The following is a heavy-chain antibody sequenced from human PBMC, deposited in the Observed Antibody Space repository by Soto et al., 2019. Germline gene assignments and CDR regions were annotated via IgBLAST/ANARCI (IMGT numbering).Heavy chain of an antibody. V-gene: IGHV4-59*02. Sequence: PSETLSLTCTVSGESVNNNYWGWIRQPPGRGLEWIGSTSYTGSTHYNPSLKSRVTISLDTSRNQFSLKLTSVTAADTAVYYCASDVRGTIVLVWHINWFDPWGQGTLVTVSS. J-gene: IGHJ5*02. CDR2: TSYTGST. D-gene: IGHD1-1*01. CDR3: ASDVRGTIVLVWHINWFDP. CDR1: GESVNNNY.